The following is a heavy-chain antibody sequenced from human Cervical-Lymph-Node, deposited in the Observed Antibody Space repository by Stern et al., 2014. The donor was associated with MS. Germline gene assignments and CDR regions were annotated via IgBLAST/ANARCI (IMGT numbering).Heavy chain of an antibody. J-gene: IGHJ4*02. D-gene: IGHD2-8*02. Sequence: VQLVQSGPGLVKPSETLSLTCAVSGDSISSYTHYWAWIRQPPGKGLEWIGSVYYSGATYYNPSLKSPFTIPVDTPKNPFPLGLNSVTAADTAVYYCAKHACTGAACPFDLWGQGTLVTVSS. V-gene: IGHV4-39*01. CDR3: AKHACTGAACPFDL. CDR2: VYYSGAT. CDR1: GDSISSYTHY.